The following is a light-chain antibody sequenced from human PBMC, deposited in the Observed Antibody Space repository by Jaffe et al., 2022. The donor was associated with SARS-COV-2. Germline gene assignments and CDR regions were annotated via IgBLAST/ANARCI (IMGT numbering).Light chain of an antibody. J-gene: IGLJ1*01. V-gene: IGLV1-47*01. CDR2: RNS. Sequence: QPVLTQPPSASGTPGQRVTISCSGSSSNIGSHNVYWYQHLPGTAPKVLTRNSERHSGVPDRFSGSKSGTSGYLAISGLRSEDEADYYCAAWDDTLSGYVFGTGTKVTVL. CDR1: SSNIGSHN. CDR3: AAWDDTLSGYV.